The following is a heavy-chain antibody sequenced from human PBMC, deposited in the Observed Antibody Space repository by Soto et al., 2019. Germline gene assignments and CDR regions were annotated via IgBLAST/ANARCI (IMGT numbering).Heavy chain of an antibody. J-gene: IGHJ4*02. V-gene: IGHV2-5*02. CDR1: GFSLNTRDVG. CDR3: AHCRGGVASF. Sequence: QITLNESGPALVKPTQTLTLTCTFSGFSLNTRDVGVGWIRQPPGKALEWLGFVYWDDDKTYSPSLKSRLTITKDTPKNQVVLRMTQMDPVDTATYYCAHCRGGVASFWGQGTLVTVSS. D-gene: IGHD3-16*01. CDR2: VYWDDDK.